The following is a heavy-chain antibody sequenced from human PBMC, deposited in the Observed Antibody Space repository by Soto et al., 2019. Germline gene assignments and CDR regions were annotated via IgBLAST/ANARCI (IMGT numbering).Heavy chain of an antibody. D-gene: IGHD2-8*02. Sequence: QVQLQQWGAGLLKPSETLSLTCAVYGGSFSGYYWTWIRQPPGTGLEWIGEINHSGSTNYNPSLKRRVTISGDTPKNQFSLKLTSVTAADTAVYYCARDKITGRFDYWGQGTLVTVSS. CDR1: GGSFSGYY. J-gene: IGHJ4*02. CDR2: INHSGST. CDR3: ARDKITGRFDY. V-gene: IGHV4-34*01.